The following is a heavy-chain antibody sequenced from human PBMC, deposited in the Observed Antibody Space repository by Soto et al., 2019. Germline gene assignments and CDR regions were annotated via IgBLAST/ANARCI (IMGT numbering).Heavy chain of an antibody. CDR2: IFFSGNT. CDR1: GGSILNGGHY. CDR3: ARVVITITAVVRYAFDS. V-gene: IGHV4-31*03. Sequence: SETLSLTCTVSGGSILNGGHYWTWIRQHPGKGLEWIGRIFFSGNTHYNPALKSRLTFSLDTAKNQFSLKLTSVTAADTAIYYCARVVITITAVVRYAFDSWGQGTLVTV. D-gene: IGHD3-22*01. J-gene: IGHJ3*02.